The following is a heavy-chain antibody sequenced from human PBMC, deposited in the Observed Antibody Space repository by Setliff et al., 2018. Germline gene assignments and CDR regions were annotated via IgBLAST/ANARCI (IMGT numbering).Heavy chain of an antibody. D-gene: IGHD3-10*01. CDR3: ARAELLWFGGSDP. Sequence: SVKVSCKASGGTFSSYAISWVRQAPGQGLEWMGGIIPIFGTANYAQKFQGRVTITADESTSTAYRELSSLRSEDTAVYYCARAELLWFGGSDPWSQGTLVTVSS. CDR2: IIPIFGTA. CDR1: GGTFSSYA. J-gene: IGHJ5*02. V-gene: IGHV1-69*13.